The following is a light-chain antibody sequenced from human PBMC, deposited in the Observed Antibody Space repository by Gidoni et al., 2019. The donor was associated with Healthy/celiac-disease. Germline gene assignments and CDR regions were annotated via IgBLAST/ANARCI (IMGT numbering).Light chain of an antibody. Sequence: EIVLTQSPGTLSLSPGEKATLSCRASQSVSSSYVAWYQQTRGQAPRLLIYGASSRATGIPDRFSGSGSGTDFTLTISRLEPEDFAVYYCQQYGSPSLTFGGXTKVEIK. J-gene: IGKJ4*01. CDR3: QQYGSPSLT. V-gene: IGKV3-20*01. CDR1: QSVSSSY. CDR2: GAS.